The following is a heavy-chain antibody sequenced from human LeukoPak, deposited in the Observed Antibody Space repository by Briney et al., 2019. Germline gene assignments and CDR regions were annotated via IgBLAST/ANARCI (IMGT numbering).Heavy chain of an antibody. CDR2: MNPNSGNT. D-gene: IGHD3-3*01. CDR1: GYTFTSYD. Sequence: ASVKVSCKASGYTFTSYDINWVRQATGQGLEWMGWMNPNSGNTGYAQKFQGRVTITRNTSISTAYMELSSLRSEDTAVYYCARAIGPLRFLEWPKPLDVWGKGTTVTVSS. CDR3: ARAIGPLRFLEWPKPLDV. J-gene: IGHJ6*04. V-gene: IGHV1-8*03.